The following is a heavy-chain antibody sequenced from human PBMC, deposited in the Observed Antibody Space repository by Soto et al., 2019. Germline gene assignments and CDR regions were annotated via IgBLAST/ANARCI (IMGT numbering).Heavy chain of an antibody. D-gene: IGHD3-10*01. CDR3: ARDPGRITMVRGVIKRRFDY. CDR1: GYTFTSYG. J-gene: IGHJ4*02. CDR2: ISAYNGNT. V-gene: IGHV1-18*01. Sequence: QVQLVQSGAEVKKPGASVKVSCKASGYTFTSYGISWVRQARGQGLEWMGWISAYNGNTNYAQKLQGRVTMTTDTSTSTAYMELRSLRSDDTAVYYCARDPGRITMVRGVIKRRFDYWGQGTLVTVSS.